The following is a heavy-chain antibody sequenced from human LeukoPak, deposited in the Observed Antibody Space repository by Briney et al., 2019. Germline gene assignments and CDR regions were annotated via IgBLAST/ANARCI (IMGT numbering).Heavy chain of an antibody. CDR1: GGTFTYYS. Sequence: ASVKVSCKASGGTFTYYSITWVRQAPGQGLEWMGGIIPMFGTTNYAQKFQGRVTITADKSTNTAYMEMNNLRFEDTAVYYCARHSSRGQYYAFDFWGQGALVTVSP. CDR3: ARHSSRGQYYAFDF. D-gene: IGHD3-3*01. J-gene: IGHJ4*02. CDR2: IIPMFGTT. V-gene: IGHV1-69*06.